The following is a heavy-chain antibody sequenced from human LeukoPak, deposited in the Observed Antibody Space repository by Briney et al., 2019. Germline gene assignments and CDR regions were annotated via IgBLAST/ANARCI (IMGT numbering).Heavy chain of an antibody. J-gene: IGHJ3*02. CDR1: GGSISSYY. CDR2: IYYSGST. CDR3: ARGYYYDSMGNAVDI. D-gene: IGHD3-22*01. Sequence: SETLSLTCTVSGGSISSYYWSWIRQPPGKGLEWIGYIYYSGSTNYNPSLKSRVTISVDTSKNQFSLKLSSVTAADTAVYYCARGYYYDSMGNAVDIRGQGTMVTVPS. V-gene: IGHV4-59*01.